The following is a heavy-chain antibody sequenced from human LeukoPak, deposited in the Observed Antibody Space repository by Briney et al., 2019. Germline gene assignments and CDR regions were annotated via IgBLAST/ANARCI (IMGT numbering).Heavy chain of an antibody. V-gene: IGHV4-38-2*02. CDR3: ARDQEYNWFDP. D-gene: IGHD2/OR15-2a*01. J-gene: IGHJ5*02. CDR2: IYHSGST. Sequence: SETLSLTCTVSGYSISSGYYWGWIRQPPRKGLEWIGRIYHSGSTYYNPSLKSRVTISVDTSKNQFSLKLSSLPAADTAVYYGARDQEYNWFDPWGQGTLVTVSS. CDR1: GYSISSGYY.